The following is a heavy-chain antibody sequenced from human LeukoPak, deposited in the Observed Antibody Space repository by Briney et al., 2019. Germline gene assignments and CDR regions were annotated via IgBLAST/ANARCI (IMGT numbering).Heavy chain of an antibody. Sequence: PGGSLRLSCAASGFTFSNDGMHWVREAPGKGLEWVSVISYDGSNEYYADSVRGGFTISRDNSKNTLYLQMNSLRAEETAVYFCARHSVHWNYANHYWGQGTLVTVSS. V-gene: IGHV3-30*03. D-gene: IGHD1-7*01. CDR3: ARHSVHWNYANHY. CDR2: ISYDGSNE. CDR1: GFTFSNDG. J-gene: IGHJ4*02.